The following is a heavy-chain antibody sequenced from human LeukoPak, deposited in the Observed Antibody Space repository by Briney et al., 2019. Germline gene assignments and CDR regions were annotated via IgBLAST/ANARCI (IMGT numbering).Heavy chain of an antibody. CDR2: IYTSGST. CDR1: GGSISSGSYY. Sequence: PSQTLSLTCTVSGGSISSGSYYWSWIRQPAGKGLEWIGRIYTSGSTNYNPSLKSRVTISVDTSKNQFSLKLSSVTAADTAVYYCARSSISWNWGQGTLVTVSS. V-gene: IGHV4-61*02. CDR3: ARSSISWN. D-gene: IGHD6-13*01. J-gene: IGHJ4*02.